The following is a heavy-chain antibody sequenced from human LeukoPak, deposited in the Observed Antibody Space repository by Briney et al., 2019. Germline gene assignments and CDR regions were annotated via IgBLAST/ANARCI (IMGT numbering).Heavy chain of an antibody. CDR1: GFTFSSYG. J-gene: IGHJ6*02. D-gene: IGHD3-3*01. V-gene: IGHV3-30*18. Sequence: GGSLRLSCAASGFTFSSYGMHWVRQAPGKGLERVAVISYDGSNKYYADSVKGRFTISRDNSKNTLYLQMNSLRAEDTAVYYCAKSPNPYYDFWSGPLTGYYGMDVWGQGTTVTVSS. CDR3: AKSPNPYYDFWSGPLTGYYGMDV. CDR2: ISYDGSNK.